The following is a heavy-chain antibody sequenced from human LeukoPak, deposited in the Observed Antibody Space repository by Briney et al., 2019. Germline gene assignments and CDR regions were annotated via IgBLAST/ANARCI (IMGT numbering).Heavy chain of an antibody. V-gene: IGHV4-61*02. CDR1: GGSISSGSYY. D-gene: IGHD3-3*01. J-gene: IGHJ5*02. Sequence: SQTLSLTCTVSGGSISSGSYYWSWIRQPAGKGLEWIGRIHRSGSTAYNPPVKSRVTISVDTSKNQFSPKLNSVTAADTAVYYCARGGFLVQNHFDPWGQGTLVTVSS. CDR2: IHRSGST. CDR3: ARGGFLVQNHFDP.